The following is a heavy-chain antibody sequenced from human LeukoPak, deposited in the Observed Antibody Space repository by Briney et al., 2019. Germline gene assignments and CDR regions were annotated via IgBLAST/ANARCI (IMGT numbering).Heavy chain of an antibody. CDR2: IYYSGST. Sequence: SETLSLTCTVSGGSISSYYWSWLRQPPGKGLEWIGYIYYSGSTNYNPSLKSRVTISVDTSKNQFSLMLSSVTAADTAVYYCARYPGRGYASRWPNWFDPWGQGTLVTVSS. CDR1: GGSISSYY. J-gene: IGHJ5*02. D-gene: IGHD3-22*01. CDR3: ARYPGRGYASRWPNWFDP. V-gene: IGHV4-59*12.